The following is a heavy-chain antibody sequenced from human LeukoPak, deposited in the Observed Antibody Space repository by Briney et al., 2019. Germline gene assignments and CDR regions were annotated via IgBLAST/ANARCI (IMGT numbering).Heavy chain of an antibody. Sequence: GGSLRLSCAASGFTLSGDYMSRVRQAPGKGLEWVSVIFGTGTTYYADSVKGRFTISRDNSKNTLYLQMNSLRAEDTAVYYCARAIQFGGYFDYWGQGTLVTVST. J-gene: IGHJ4*02. V-gene: IGHV3-53*01. CDR1: GFTLSGDY. D-gene: IGHD2-15*01. CDR2: IFGTGTT. CDR3: ARAIQFGGYFDY.